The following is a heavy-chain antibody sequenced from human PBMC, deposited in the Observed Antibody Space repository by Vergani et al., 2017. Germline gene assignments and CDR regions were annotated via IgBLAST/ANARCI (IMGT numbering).Heavy chain of an antibody. V-gene: IGHV3-73*01. CDR2: IRSKANSYAT. J-gene: IGHJ6*02. Sequence: EVQLVESGGGLVQPGGSLKLSCAASGFTFSGSAMHWVRQASGKGLEWVGRIRSKANSYATTYAASVKGRFTISRDNAKNSLYLQMNSLRAEDTAVYYCARDSMEWLSMRYYYYGMDVWGQGTTVTVSS. CDR1: GFTFSGSA. CDR3: ARDSMEWLSMRYYYYGMDV. D-gene: IGHD3-3*01.